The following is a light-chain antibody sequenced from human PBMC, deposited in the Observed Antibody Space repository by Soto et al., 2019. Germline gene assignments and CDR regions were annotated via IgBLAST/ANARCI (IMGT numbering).Light chain of an antibody. CDR1: SSDVGTYNY. V-gene: IGLV2-14*01. J-gene: IGLJ1*01. CDR3: SSFTSSTLDV. Sequence: QSVLTQPASVSGSPGQSITISCTGTSSDVGTYNYVSWYQQHPGKAPKLIIYDVSSRPSGVSNRFSGSKSGNVASLTISGLQADDEADYYCSSFTSSTLDVFGTGTKLTVL. CDR2: DVS.